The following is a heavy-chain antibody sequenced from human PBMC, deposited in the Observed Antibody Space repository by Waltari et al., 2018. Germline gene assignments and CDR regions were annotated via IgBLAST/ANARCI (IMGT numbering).Heavy chain of an antibody. D-gene: IGHD3-10*01. CDR3: AKDQVLGYYYGSGSFPPFDY. CDR1: GFTFSSYG. Sequence: QVQLVESGGGVVQPGRSLRLSCAASGFTFSSYGMHWVRQAPGKGLEWVAVSYYNGSKKDYADTVKGRFTISRDNSKNTLYLKMNSLRAEDTAVYYCAKDQVLGYYYGSGSFPPFDYWGQGTLVTVSS. CDR2: SYYNGSKK. V-gene: IGHV3-30*18. J-gene: IGHJ4*02.